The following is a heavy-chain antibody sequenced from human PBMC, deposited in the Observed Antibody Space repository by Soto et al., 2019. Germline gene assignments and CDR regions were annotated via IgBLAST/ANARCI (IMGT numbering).Heavy chain of an antibody. CDR2: IYYSGRT. Sequence: QVQLQESGPGLVKPSETLSLTCTVSGGSVSSGSYYWSWIRQPPGKGLEWIGYIYYSGRTKYNPSPKSRVTRSVDTSKNHFSPKLSSVTAADTAVYYCGRGIDGWYQRRYYYGMDVWCPGPTVTGSS. J-gene: IGHJ6*02. V-gene: IGHV4-61*01. CDR3: GRGIDGWYQRRYYYGMDV. CDR1: GGSVSSGSYY. D-gene: IGHD6-19*01.